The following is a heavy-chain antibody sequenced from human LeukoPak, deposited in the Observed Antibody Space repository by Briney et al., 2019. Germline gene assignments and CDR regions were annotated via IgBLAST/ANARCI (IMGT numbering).Heavy chain of an antibody. CDR1: GYTFTGYY. V-gene: IGHV1-2*02. CDR3: ARAAEQWLTNWFDP. J-gene: IGHJ5*02. CDR2: INLNSGGT. D-gene: IGHD6-19*01. Sequence: ASVKVSCKASGYTFTGYYMHWVRQAPGQGLEWMGGINLNSGGTNYAQKFQGRLTMTRDTSISTAYMELSRLRSDDTAVYYCARAAEQWLTNWFDPWGQGTLVTVSS.